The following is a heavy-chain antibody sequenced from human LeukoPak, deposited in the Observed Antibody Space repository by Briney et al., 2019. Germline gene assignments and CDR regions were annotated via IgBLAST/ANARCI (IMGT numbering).Heavy chain of an antibody. D-gene: IGHD1-26*01. CDR2: INPNSGGT. Sequence: GASVKVSCKASGYTFTGYYTHWVRQAPGQGLEWMGWINPNSGGTNYAQKFQGRVTMTRDTSISTAYMEPSRLRSDDTAVYYCARGTSGSYYQSLGYWGQGTLVTVSS. CDR3: ARGTSGSYYQSLGY. J-gene: IGHJ4*02. CDR1: GYTFTGYY. V-gene: IGHV1-2*02.